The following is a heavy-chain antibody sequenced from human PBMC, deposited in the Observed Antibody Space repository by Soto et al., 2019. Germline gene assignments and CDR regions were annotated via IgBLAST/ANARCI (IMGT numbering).Heavy chain of an antibody. CDR1: GYSFTSYW. CDR2: IDPSDSYT. D-gene: IGHD3-10*01. Sequence: GESMKISCKGSGYSFTSYWIGWVRQMPGKGLEWMGRIDPSDSYTNYSPSFQGHVTISADKSISTAYLQWSSLKASDTAMYYCARNPYGRFDYWGQGTLVTVSS. V-gene: IGHV5-10-1*01. J-gene: IGHJ4*02. CDR3: ARNPYGRFDY.